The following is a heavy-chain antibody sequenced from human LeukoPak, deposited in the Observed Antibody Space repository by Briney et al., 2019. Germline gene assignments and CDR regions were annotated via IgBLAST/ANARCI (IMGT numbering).Heavy chain of an antibody. CDR2: IYPGDSDT. V-gene: IGHV5-51*01. D-gene: IGHD2-2*01. CDR1: GYSFTSYW. CDR3: ARHRYCSSTSCPLDYYYMDV. J-gene: IGHJ6*03. Sequence: GESLKISCKGSGYSFTSYWIGWVRQMPGKGLERMGIIYPGDSDTRYSPSFQGQVTISADKSISTAYLQWSSLKASDTAMYYSARHRYCSSTSCPLDYYYMDVWGKGTTVTVSS.